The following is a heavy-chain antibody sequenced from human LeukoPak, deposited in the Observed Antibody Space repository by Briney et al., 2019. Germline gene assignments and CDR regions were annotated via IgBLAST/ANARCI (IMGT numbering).Heavy chain of an antibody. J-gene: IGHJ4*01. D-gene: IGHD1-26*01. CDR3: ARERGGSHSPIYY. CDR1: GFVFSTYT. V-gene: IGHV3-21*01. CDR2: ISSSSSYI. Sequence: PGGSLSLPCEASGFVFSTYTMNWVRQAPGKGLGWVSSISSSSSYIYYEDSLRGRFTVSRDNARNSLYLQMNSLRAEDTAMYYCARERGGSHSPIYYWGHGTPVRVSS.